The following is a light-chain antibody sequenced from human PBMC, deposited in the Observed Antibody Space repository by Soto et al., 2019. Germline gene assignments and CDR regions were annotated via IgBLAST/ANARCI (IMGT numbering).Light chain of an antibody. CDR3: QQVYRMPPT. J-gene: IGKJ1*01. CDR2: ATS. V-gene: IGKV1-39*01. Sequence: DTQMTQSPSSLPASVGDRVTITCRASQTVAKSLNWYRQKPGKAPDLLIYATSHLHSDVPSRFSGSGSGTDFTLTINSLQPEDFATYYCQQVYRMPPTFGQGTKV. CDR1: QTVAKS.